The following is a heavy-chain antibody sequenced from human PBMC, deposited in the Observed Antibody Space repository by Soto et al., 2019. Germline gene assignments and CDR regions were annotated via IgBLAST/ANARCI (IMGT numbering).Heavy chain of an antibody. CDR3: AREDYRGYYFDY. D-gene: IGHD1-26*01. J-gene: IGHJ4*02. Sequence: GASGKVSCKASGGTFSSYAISWVRQAPGQGLEWMGGIIPIFGTANYAQKFQGRVTITADESTSTAYMELSSLRSEDTAVYYCAREDYRGYYFDYWGQGTPVPVSS. CDR1: GGTFSSYA. CDR2: IIPIFGTA. V-gene: IGHV1-69*13.